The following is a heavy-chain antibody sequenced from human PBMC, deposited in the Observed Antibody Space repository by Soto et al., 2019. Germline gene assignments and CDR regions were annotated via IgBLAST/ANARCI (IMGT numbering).Heavy chain of an antibody. D-gene: IGHD3-3*01. CDR1: DDSINSGKYY. CDR3: ARLEGLATISYYFDF. CDR2: IYYRGNA. J-gene: IGHJ4*02. V-gene: IGHV4-39*01. Sequence: QLQLQESGPGLVKPSETLSLTCSVSDDSINSGKYYWGWIRQPPGKGLEWIGSIYYRGNAYYKPSLQTRFTISPDKSRSQFSLKLNSVTAAVSAVYFCARLEGLATISYYFDFWGPGALVTVSS.